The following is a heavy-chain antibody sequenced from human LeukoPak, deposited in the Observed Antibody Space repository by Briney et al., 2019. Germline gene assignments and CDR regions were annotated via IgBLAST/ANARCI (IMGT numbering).Heavy chain of an antibody. CDR2: VFYNGAT. V-gene: IGHV4-39*01. CDR3: ARHQRNYYDSSGYYDTFDY. D-gene: IGHD3-22*01. Sequence: SETLSLTCIVSGGSISSSIYYWAWVRQPPGKGLEWIGTVFYNGATQYSPSLRSRVTISIDTSKNQFSLKLSSVTAADTAVYYCARHQRNYYDSSGYYDTFDYWGQGTLVTVSS. CDR1: GGSISSSIYY. J-gene: IGHJ4*02.